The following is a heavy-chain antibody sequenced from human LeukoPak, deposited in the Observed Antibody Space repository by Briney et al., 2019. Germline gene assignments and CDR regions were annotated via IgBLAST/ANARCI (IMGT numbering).Heavy chain of an antibody. CDR1: GYAFTSYG. Sequence: ASVKVSCEASGYAFTSYGITWVRQAPGQGLEWMGWISTYSGNTNYAQKFQGRVTMTTDTSTSTAYMELRSLRSDDTAVYYCARVGDIVVVPAALPPDYWGQGTLVTVSS. CDR3: ARVGDIVVVPAALPPDY. CDR2: ISTYSGNT. D-gene: IGHD2-2*01. V-gene: IGHV1-18*01. J-gene: IGHJ4*02.